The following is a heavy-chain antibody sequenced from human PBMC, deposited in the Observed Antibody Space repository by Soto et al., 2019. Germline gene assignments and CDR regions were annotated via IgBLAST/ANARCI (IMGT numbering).Heavy chain of an antibody. J-gene: IGHJ4*02. D-gene: IGHD2-15*01. CDR2: IFPTFGAA. V-gene: IGHV1-69*01. Sequence: QVRLVQSGAEVKKPGSSVKVSCKASETFVDYETIWVRQAPGQGLEWMGGIFPTFGAANYAQQFQGRVTLTADESTSTVYMEVHSLRSEDTAVYFCARVEGRGFIANWGQGTHVIVSS. CDR1: ETFVDYE. CDR3: ARVEGRGFIAN.